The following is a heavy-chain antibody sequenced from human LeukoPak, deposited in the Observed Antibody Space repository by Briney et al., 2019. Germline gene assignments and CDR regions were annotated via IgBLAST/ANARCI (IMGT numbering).Heavy chain of an antibody. CDR3: ARDGTAAGPYFDL. D-gene: IGHD6-13*01. J-gene: IGHJ4*01. V-gene: IGHV3-7*01. CDR1: GFTFSSYW. Sequence: GGSLRLSCAVSGFTFSSYWMNWVRQAPGKGLEWVASIRPDRGEKSYVDSVKGRFTISRDNTKNSLYLQMSSLRAEDTAVYYCARDGTAAGPYFDLWGQGTLVTVSS. CDR2: IRPDRGEK.